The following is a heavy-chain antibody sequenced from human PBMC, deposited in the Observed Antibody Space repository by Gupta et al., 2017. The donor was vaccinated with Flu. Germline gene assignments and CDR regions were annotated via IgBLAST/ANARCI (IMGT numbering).Heavy chain of an antibody. J-gene: IGHJ4*02. Sequence: SYAMSWVRQAPGKGLEWVSAISGSGGSTYYADSVKGRFTISRDNSKNTLYLQMNSLRAEDTAVYYCAKAPDGWFLLPGIAVAPSRGYWGQGTLVTVSS. D-gene: IGHD6-19*01. CDR2: ISGSGGST. CDR1: SYA. V-gene: IGHV3-23*01. CDR3: AKAPDGWFLLPGIAVAPSRGY.